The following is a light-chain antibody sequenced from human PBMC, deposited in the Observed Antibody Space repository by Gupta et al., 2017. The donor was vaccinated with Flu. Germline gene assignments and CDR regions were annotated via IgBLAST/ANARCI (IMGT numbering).Light chain of an antibody. CDR3: SSHAGRVTSL. CDR2: DVT. J-gene: IGLJ1*01. Sequence: QSAPTQPRSVSGSPGQSVTISCTGTSSDVGSSNRVSWYQQRPGKAPKLILYDVTERPSGVPDRFSGSKSGNTASLSISGLQADDEADYYCSSHAGRVTSLFGTGITVTVL. CDR1: SSDVGSSNR. V-gene: IGLV2-11*01.